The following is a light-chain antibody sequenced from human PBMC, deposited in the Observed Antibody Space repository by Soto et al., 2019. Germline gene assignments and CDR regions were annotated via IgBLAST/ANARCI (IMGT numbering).Light chain of an antibody. CDR2: AAS. Sequence: EIVLTQSPVTLSLSPGERATLSCRASQSVSSRYQQKPGQAPRLLIYAASSRAAGIPDRFSGSGSGTDFSLTISRLEPEDFAVYYCHQYASSRTFGPGTKVE. V-gene: IGKV3-20*01. J-gene: IGKJ1*01. CDR1: QSVSS. CDR3: HQYASSRT.